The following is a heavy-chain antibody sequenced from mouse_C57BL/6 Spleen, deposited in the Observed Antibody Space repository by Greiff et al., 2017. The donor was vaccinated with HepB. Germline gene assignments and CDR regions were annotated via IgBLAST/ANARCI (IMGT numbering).Heavy chain of an antibody. CDR3: ARPYGSSYWDYFDY. D-gene: IGHD1-1*01. V-gene: IGHV1-18*01. CDR1: GYTFTDYN. CDR2: INPNNGGT. Sequence: DVKLQESGPELVKPGASVKIPCKASGYTFTDYNMDWVKQSHGKSLEWIGDINPNNGGTIYNQKFKGKATLTVDKSSSTAYMELRSLTSEDTAVYYCARPYGSSYWDYFDYWGQGTTLTVSS. J-gene: IGHJ2*01.